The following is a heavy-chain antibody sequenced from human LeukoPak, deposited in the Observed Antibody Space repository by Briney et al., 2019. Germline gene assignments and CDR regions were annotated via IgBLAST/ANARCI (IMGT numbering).Heavy chain of an antibody. J-gene: IGHJ3*02. CDR1: GFTFSSYA. D-gene: IGHD2-15*01. CDR3: AKEIAGWRIWDAFDI. V-gene: IGHV3-30-3*01. CDR2: ISYDGSNK. Sequence: PGGSLRLSCAASGFTFSSYAMHWVRQAPGKGLEWVAVISYDGSNKYYADSVKGRFTISRDNSKNTLYLQMNRLRAEDTAVYYCAKEIAGWRIWDAFDIWGQGTMVTVSS.